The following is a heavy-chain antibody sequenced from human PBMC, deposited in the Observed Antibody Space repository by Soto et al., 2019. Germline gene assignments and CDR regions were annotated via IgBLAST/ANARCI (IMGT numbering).Heavy chain of an antibody. Sequence: LSLTCSVSGGTISGYYWTWIRQPAGKGLEWIGRIYSSGNTKYNPSLQSRVTMSLDTSNNQFSLRLISVTAADTAVYYCARGQRFSDWFDPWGQGTLVTVSS. V-gene: IGHV4-4*07. D-gene: IGHD3-3*01. CDR3: ARGQRFSDWFDP. J-gene: IGHJ5*02. CDR1: GGTISGYY. CDR2: IYSSGNT.